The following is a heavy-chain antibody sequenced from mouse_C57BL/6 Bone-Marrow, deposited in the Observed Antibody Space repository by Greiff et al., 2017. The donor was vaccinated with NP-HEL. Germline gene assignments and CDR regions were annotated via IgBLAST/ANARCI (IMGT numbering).Heavy chain of an antibody. CDR2: ISSGGSYT. D-gene: IGHD2-4*01. Sequence: EVHLVESGGDLVKPGGSLKLSCAASGFTFSSYGMSWVRQTPDKRLEWVATISSGGSYTYYPDSVKGRFTISRDNAKNTLYLQMSSLKSEDTAMYYCARRGITTRIFDYWGQGTTLTVSS. CDR3: ARRGITTRIFDY. CDR1: GFTFSSYG. V-gene: IGHV5-6*01. J-gene: IGHJ2*01.